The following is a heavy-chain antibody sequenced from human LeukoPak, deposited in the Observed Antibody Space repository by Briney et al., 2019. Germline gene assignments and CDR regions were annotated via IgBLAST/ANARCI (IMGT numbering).Heavy chain of an antibody. CDR2: IQYDGSSK. CDR1: GFTFSFFV. V-gene: IGHV3-30*02. CDR3: ARTMYYYDSSGPFDAFDI. J-gene: IGHJ3*02. D-gene: IGHD3-22*01. Sequence: GGSLRLSCAASGFTFSFFVMHWVRQAPGKGLEWVAFIQYDGSSKEYADSVKGRFIISRDNSKNTLDLQMNSLRAEDTAVYYCARTMYYYDSSGPFDAFDIWGQGTMVTVSS.